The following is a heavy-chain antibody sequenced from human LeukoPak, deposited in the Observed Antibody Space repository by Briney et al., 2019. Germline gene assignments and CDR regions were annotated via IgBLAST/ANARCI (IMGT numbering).Heavy chain of an antibody. CDR2: IYYSGST. CDR3: ARPLYYYDSSGYRSFYFDY. CDR1: GGSISSSSYY. J-gene: IGHJ4*02. V-gene: IGHV4-39*01. D-gene: IGHD3-22*01. Sequence: SETLSLTCTVSGGSISSSSYYWGWIRQPPGKGLEWIGSIYYSGSTYYNPSLKSRVTISVDTSKSQFSLKLSSVTAADTAVYYCARPLYYYDSSGYRSFYFDYWGQGTLVTVSS.